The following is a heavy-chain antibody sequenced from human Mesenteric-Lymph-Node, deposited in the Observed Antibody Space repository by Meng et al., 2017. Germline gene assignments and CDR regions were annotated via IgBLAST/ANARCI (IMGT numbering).Heavy chain of an antibody. V-gene: IGHV3-7*01. Sequence: GESLKISCAASGFTFSDYYMSWIRQAPGKGLEWVANIKQDGSEKYYVDSVKGRFTISRDNAKNSLYLQMNSLRAEDTAVYYCARDIDSSLGYWGQGTLVTVSS. D-gene: IGHD5-18*01. CDR2: IKQDGSEK. CDR3: ARDIDSSLGY. CDR1: GFTFSDYY. J-gene: IGHJ4*02.